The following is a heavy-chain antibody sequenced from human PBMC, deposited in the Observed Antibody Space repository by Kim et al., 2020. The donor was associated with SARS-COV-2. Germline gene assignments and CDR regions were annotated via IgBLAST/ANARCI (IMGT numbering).Heavy chain of an antibody. CDR3: ARAIPDYGGKHYHDY. D-gene: IGHD4-17*01. V-gene: IGHV1-46*01. Sequence: QKFQGRVTMTRDTSTSTVYMELSSLRSEDTAVYYCARAIPDYGGKHYHDYWGQGTLVTVSS. J-gene: IGHJ4*02.